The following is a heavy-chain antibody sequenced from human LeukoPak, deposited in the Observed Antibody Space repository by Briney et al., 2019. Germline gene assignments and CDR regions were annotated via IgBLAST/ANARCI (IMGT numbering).Heavy chain of an antibody. J-gene: IGHJ4*02. CDR3: ANGHCGDDCSFDY. D-gene: IGHD2-21*02. CDR1: GFTFRSYG. V-gene: IGHV3-30*02. CDR2: IRYDGSNK. Sequence: PGGSLRLSCTASGFTFRSYGMHWVRQAPGKGLEWVAFIRYDGSNKYYADSVKGRFTISRDNSKNTLYLQMNSLRAEDTAVYYCANGHCGDDCSFDYWGQGTLVTVSS.